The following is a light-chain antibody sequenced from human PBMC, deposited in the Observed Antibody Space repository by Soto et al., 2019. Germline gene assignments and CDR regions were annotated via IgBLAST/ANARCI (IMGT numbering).Light chain of an antibody. J-gene: IGKJ2*01. CDR1: QGISSY. CDR2: AAS. CDR3: QQSYSTPPMYT. Sequence: AIRMTQSPSSFSASTGDRVTITCRASQGISSYLAWYQQKPGKAPKLLIYAASTLQSGVPSRFSGSGSGTDFTLTISSLQPEDFATYYCQQSYSTPPMYTFGQGTKVDIK. V-gene: IGKV1-8*01.